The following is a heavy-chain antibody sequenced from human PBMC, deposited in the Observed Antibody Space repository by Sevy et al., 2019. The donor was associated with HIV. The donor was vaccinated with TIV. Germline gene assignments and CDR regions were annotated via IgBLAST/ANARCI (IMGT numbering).Heavy chain of an antibody. CDR3: AKDRNSSPYWYFDL. J-gene: IGHJ2*01. Sequence: GGSLRLSCAASGFTFSSYGMHWVRQAPGKGLEWVAFIRYDGSNKYYADSVKGRFTISRDNSKNTLYLQMNSLRAEDTAVYYCAKDRNSSPYWYFDLWGRGTLVTVSS. D-gene: IGHD6-6*01. CDR2: IRYDGSNK. CDR1: GFTFSSYG. V-gene: IGHV3-30*02.